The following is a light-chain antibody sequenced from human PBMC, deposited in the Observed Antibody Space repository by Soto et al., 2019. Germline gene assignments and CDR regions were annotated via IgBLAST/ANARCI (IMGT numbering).Light chain of an antibody. J-gene: IGLJ1*01. Sequence: QSALTQPRSVSASPGQSVTISCTGTSSDVGSYKSVSWYQQYPGKAPKLMIYDVNKRPSGVPDRFSGSKSGNTASLTISGLQAEDESDYYCSSYTSSSTLVFGTGTKLTVL. V-gene: IGLV2-11*01. CDR1: SSDVGSYKS. CDR3: SSYTSSSTLV. CDR2: DVN.